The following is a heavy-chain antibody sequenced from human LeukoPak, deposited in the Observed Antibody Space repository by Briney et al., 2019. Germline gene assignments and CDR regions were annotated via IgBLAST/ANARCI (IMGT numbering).Heavy chain of an antibody. CDR3: ARGLQGFDY. CDR2: VWPDGTNK. CDR1: GFTFNTYG. V-gene: IGHV3-33*01. J-gene: IGHJ4*02. Sequence: GGSLRLSCETSGFTFNTYGMHWVRQAPGKGMEGVAVVWPDGTNKYYADSVKGRFTISRDNSKNTLNLQMNSLRVEDTAVYHCARGLQGFDYWGQGTLVTVSS.